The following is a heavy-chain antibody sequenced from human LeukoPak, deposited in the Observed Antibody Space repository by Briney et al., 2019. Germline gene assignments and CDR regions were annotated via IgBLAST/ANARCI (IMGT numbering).Heavy chain of an antibody. V-gene: IGHV4-4*02. D-gene: IGHD5-24*01. CDR3: ARDASLQTGAFDV. CDR1: GGSISRSDW. Sequence: SGTLSLTCAVPGGSISRSDWWSWVRQSPGKGLEWIGEIFHSGSTKYNPSLKSRVTISVDKSKNQFSLNLTSVTAADTAMYYCARDASLQTGAFDVWGQGTMVTVSS. CDR2: IFHSGST. J-gene: IGHJ3*01.